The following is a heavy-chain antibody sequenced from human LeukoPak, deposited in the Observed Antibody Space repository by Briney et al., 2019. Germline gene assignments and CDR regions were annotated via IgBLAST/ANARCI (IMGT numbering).Heavy chain of an antibody. CDR2: ISAYNGNT. J-gene: IGHJ5*02. V-gene: IGHV1-18*01. CDR3: AREGYCSGGICYSTMNWFDP. Sequence: WASVKVSCKASGYRFTSYGITWVRQAPGQGLEWMGWISAYNGNTNYAQKVQGRVTLTTDTSTSTAYMELRSLGSDDTAVYYCAREGYCSGGICYSTMNWFDPWGQGTLVTVSS. CDR1: GYRFTSYG. D-gene: IGHD2-15*01.